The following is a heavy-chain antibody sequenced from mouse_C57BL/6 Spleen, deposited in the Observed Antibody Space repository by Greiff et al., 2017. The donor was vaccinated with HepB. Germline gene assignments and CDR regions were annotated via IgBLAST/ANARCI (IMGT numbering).Heavy chain of an antibody. J-gene: IGHJ4*01. CDR2: ISDGGSYT. CDR1: GFTFSSYA. CDR3: ARGGTTVVRNYAMDY. V-gene: IGHV5-4*01. D-gene: IGHD1-1*01. Sequence: EVQLVESGGGLVKPGGSLKLSCAASGFTFSSYAMSWVRQTPEKRLEWVATISDGGSYTYYPDNVKGRFTISRDNAKNHLYLQMTHLKSEDTAMYYCARGGTTVVRNYAMDYWGQGTSVTVSS.